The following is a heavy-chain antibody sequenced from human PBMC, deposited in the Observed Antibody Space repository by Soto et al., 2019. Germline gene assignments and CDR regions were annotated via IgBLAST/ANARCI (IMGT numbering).Heavy chain of an antibody. D-gene: IGHD4-4*01. Sequence: GGSLRLSCAASGFTFSSYGMHWVRQAPGKGLEWVAVISYDGSNKYYADSVKGRFTISRDNSKNTLYLQMNSLRAEDTAVYYCAKGDYSNYGTYYYYYYGMDVWGQGTTVTVSS. CDR1: GFTFSSYG. CDR3: AKGDYSNYGTYYYYYYGMDV. J-gene: IGHJ6*02. V-gene: IGHV3-30*18. CDR2: ISYDGSNK.